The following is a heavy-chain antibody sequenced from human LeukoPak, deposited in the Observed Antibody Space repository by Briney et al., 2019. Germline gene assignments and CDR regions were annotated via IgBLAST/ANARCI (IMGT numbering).Heavy chain of an antibody. V-gene: IGHV3-64D*08. CDR1: GFTFSTNS. Sequence: GGSLRLSCSASGFTFSTNSMHWVRQAPGKGLEFVSAITSNGGSTYYADFVKGRFTISRDNSKNTLYLQMSSLRAEDTAVYYCVTVGMTSIWSYLRFDPRGQGTLVSVSS. CDR2: ITSNGGST. J-gene: IGHJ5*02. D-gene: IGHD1-26*01. CDR3: VTVGMTSIWSYLRFDP.